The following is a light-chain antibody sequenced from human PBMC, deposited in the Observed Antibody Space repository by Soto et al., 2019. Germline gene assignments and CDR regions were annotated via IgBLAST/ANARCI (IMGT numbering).Light chain of an antibody. V-gene: IGLV2-14*01. J-gene: IGLJ6*01. Sequence: QSALTQPASVSGSPGQSITISCTGTRSDVGGYHYVSWYQQLPGKAPKLMIYEVTKRPSGVSNRFSGSKSDNTASLTISGLQAEDEADYYCSAYTTRSAVFGTGTKLTVL. CDR2: EVT. CDR3: SAYTTRSAV. CDR1: RSDVGGYHY.